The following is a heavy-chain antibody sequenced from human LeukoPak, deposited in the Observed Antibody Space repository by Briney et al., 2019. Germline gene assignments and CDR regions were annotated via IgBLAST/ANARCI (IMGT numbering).Heavy chain of an antibody. CDR2: ISGSGGST. Sequence: PGGSLRLSCAASGFTFSSYAMSWVRQAPGKGLEWVSAISGSGGSTYYADSVKGRFTISRDNSKNTLYLQMSSLRAEDTAVYYCLSGSAVAAMGFDHWGQGTLVTVSS. CDR1: GFTFSSYA. V-gene: IGHV3-23*01. J-gene: IGHJ4*02. D-gene: IGHD6-19*01. CDR3: LSGSAVAAMGFDH.